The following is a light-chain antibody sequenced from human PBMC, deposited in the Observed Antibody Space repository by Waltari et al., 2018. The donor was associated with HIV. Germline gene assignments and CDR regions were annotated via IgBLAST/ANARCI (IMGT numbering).Light chain of an antibody. Sequence: QSVLTQPASVSGSLGQSITISCTGTRGDIGDYNYVSWYQQHPGEVPKVLIFSVSNRPSGVSSRFSGSKAGNTASLTLSGLQAEDEADYYCSSYTSNNTWVFGGGTKLTVL. CDR1: RGDIGDYNY. CDR2: SVS. J-gene: IGLJ3*02. CDR3: SSYTSNNTWV. V-gene: IGLV2-14*03.